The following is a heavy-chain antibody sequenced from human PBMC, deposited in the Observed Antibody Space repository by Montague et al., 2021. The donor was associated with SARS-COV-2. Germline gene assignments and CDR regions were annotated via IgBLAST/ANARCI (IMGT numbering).Heavy chain of an antibody. CDR2: IYYSGTT. V-gene: IGHV4-31*03. J-gene: IGHJ4*02. CDR3: ARGLFYSFRRSGHFEH. CDR1: GWRISSGGHY. D-gene: IGHD2-21*01. Sequence: TLSLTCTVSGWRISSGGHYWDWIRQVPGRGLEWIGSIYYSGTTYYNPSLKGRVSISVDTSRNQFSLKVKSLTAADTAKYFCARGLFYSFRRSGHFEHWGLGTLATVSS.